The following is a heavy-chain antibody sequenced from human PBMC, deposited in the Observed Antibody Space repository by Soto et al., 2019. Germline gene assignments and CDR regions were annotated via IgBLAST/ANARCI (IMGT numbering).Heavy chain of an antibody. J-gene: IGHJ5*02. D-gene: IGHD6-13*01. CDR1: GFTFSSYA. CDR3: ARGSSVAAAGTDWFDP. Sequence: GGSLRLSCAASGFTFSSYAMHWVRQAPGKGLEWVAVISYDGSNKYYADSVKGRFTISRDNSKNTLYLQMNSLRAEDTAVYYCARGSSVAAAGTDWFDPWGQGTLVTV. V-gene: IGHV3-30-3*01. CDR2: ISYDGSNK.